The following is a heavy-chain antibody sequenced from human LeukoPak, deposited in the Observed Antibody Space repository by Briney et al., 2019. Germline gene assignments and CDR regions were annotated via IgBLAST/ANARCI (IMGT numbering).Heavy chain of an antibody. CDR1: GFTFSSYA. CDR2: ISGTGDST. J-gene: IGHJ5*02. D-gene: IGHD2-15*01. CDR3: AKVTSGGNCYQSDP. Sequence: GGSLSLSCVASGFTFSSYAMNWVRQAPGQGLEWVSVISGTGDSTYFADSVKGRFAISRDNFKNTLYLQMNSLRADDTAVYYCAKVTSGGNCYQSDPWGQGTLGTVSS. V-gene: IGHV3-23*01.